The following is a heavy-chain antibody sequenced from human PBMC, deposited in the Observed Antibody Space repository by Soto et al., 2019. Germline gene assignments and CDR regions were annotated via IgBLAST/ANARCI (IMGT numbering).Heavy chain of an antibody. Sequence: XGSRRLSCEVAGFTFSSFGKGWVRQAPGKGLEWLSSVSADGVSSFSADSVRGRFRVSRDNSKNTLFLQMRFLRVEDTAVYYCAKTRQAPVGTHFFDLWGQGSQVTVSS. V-gene: IGHV3-23*01. CDR3: AKTRQAPVGTHFFDL. J-gene: IGHJ4*02. CDR1: GFTFSSFG. CDR2: VSADGVSS.